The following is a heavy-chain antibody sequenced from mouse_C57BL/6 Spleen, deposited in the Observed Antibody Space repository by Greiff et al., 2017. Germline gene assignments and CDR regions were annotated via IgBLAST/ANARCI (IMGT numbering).Heavy chain of an antibody. J-gene: IGHJ4*01. V-gene: IGHV2-2*01. D-gene: IGHD1-1*01. CDR1: GFSLTSYG. Sequence: QVHVKQSGPGLVQPSQSLTISCTVSGFSLTSYGVHWVRQSPGKGLEWLGVIWSGGSTDYNAAFISRRSISKDNSKSQVFFKMNSLQADDTAIYYCARKVLDAMDYWGQGTSVTVSS. CDR3: ARKVLDAMDY. CDR2: IWSGGST.